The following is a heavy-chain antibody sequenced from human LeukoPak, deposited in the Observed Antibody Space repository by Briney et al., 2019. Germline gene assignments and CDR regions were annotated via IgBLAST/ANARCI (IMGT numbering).Heavy chain of an antibody. Sequence: SETLSLTCSVSGASINSDYWIWIRQPPGKGLEWIGYVYYSGSTNYNPSLKSRVTISIGMSKNQFSLKLSSVTAADTAVYYCAIDTSGYYPDYWGQGTLVTVSS. V-gene: IGHV4-59*12. D-gene: IGHD3-22*01. CDR1: GASINSDY. CDR3: AIDTSGYYPDY. J-gene: IGHJ4*02. CDR2: VYYSGST.